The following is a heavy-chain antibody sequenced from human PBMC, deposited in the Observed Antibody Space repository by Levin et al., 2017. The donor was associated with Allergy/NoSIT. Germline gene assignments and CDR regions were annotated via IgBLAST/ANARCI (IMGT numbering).Heavy chain of an antibody. CDR3: AKSYSSSSRGPHWFDP. J-gene: IGHJ5*02. CDR2: ISYDGSNK. Sequence: GGSLRLSCAASGFTFSSYGMHWVRQAPGKGLEWVAVISYDGSNKYYADSVKGRFTISRDNSKNTLYLQMNSLRAEDTAVYYCAKSYSSSSRGPHWFDPWGQGTLVTVSS. V-gene: IGHV3-30*18. D-gene: IGHD6-6*01. CDR1: GFTFSSYG.